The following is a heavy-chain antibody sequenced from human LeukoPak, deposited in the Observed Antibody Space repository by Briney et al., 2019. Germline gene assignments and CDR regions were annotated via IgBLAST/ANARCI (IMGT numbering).Heavy chain of an antibody. CDR1: GFTFSNYA. CDR3: AAIVVPAARNWFDP. J-gene: IGHJ5*02. V-gene: IGHV3-21*01. D-gene: IGHD2-2*01. Sequence: GGSLRLSCAASGFTFSNYAMSWVRQAPGKGLEWVSTISDNPSHTYYADSVKGRFTISRDNAKNSLYLQMNSLRAEDTAVYYCAAIVVPAARNWFDPWGQGTLVTVSS. CDR2: ISDNPSHT.